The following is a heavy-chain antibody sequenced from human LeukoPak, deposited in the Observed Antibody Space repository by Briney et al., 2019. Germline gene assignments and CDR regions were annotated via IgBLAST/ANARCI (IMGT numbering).Heavy chain of an antibody. CDR1: GGPMTGREYF. V-gene: IGHV4-30-4*08. Sequence: SETLSLTCSVSGGPMTGREYFWSWIRQPPGRGLEWIRHISYSGTPSSNPSLKSRVMISLDTPKKQFSLKLSSVTAADTAVYYCARGDYGDAGWFDPWGQGTLVTVSS. CDR2: ISYSGTP. D-gene: IGHD4-17*01. J-gene: IGHJ5*02. CDR3: ARGDYGDAGWFDP.